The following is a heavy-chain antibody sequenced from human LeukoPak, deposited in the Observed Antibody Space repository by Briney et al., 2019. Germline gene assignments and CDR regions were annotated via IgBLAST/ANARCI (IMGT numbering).Heavy chain of an antibody. V-gene: IGHV3-9*01. D-gene: IGHD6-19*01. Sequence: GGSLRLSCVASGFTFDNYGMHWVRQVPGKGLEWLSVISSNSEGVAYTDSVKGRFTISRDNARNSLYLQMNSLTVEDTAFYYCVKDQYKTGWQNAFDYWGHGTLVTVSS. CDR1: GFTFDNYG. J-gene: IGHJ4*01. CDR2: ISSNSEGV. CDR3: VKDQYKTGWQNAFDY.